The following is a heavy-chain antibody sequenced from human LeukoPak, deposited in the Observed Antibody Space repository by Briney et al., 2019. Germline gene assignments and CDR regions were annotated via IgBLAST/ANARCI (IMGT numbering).Heavy chain of an antibody. Sequence: ASVTVSCKASGYTFTSYGISWVRQAPGQGLEWLGGIIPFFDTNDYAQKFRHRVTITADESTTTAYMELRRLTSADTAVYYCARAPDTYGATANTWFDPWGQGTLVTVSS. V-gene: IGHV1-69*13. CDR1: GYTFTSYG. CDR3: ARAPDTYGATANTWFDP. J-gene: IGHJ5*02. CDR2: IIPFFDTN. D-gene: IGHD5-18*01.